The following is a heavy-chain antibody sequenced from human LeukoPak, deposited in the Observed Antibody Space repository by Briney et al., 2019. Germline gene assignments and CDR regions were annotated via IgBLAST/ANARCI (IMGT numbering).Heavy chain of an antibody. D-gene: IGHD3-3*01. CDR3: ARKDFWSGLYYFDY. CDR1: GFTFSDYY. V-gene: IGHV3-11*04. J-gene: IGHJ4*02. Sequence: PGGSLRLSCAASGFTFSDYYMSWIRQAPGKGLEWVSYISISGNTIYYADSVKGRFTISRDNAKNSLYLQMNSLRAEDTAVYYCARKDFWSGLYYFDYWGQGTLVTVSS. CDR2: ISISGNTI.